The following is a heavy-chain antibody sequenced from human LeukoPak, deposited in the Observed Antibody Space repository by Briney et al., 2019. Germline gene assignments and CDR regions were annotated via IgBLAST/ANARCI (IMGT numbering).Heavy chain of an antibody. J-gene: IGHJ4*02. V-gene: IGHV3-23*01. Sequence: PGGSLRLSCAASGFTFSSYGMSWVRQAPGKGLEWVSAISGSGGSTYYADSVKGRFTISRDNSKNTLYLRMNSLRAEDTAVYYCAESIAALPVGVDYWGQGTLVTVSS. CDR1: GFTFSSYG. CDR3: AESIAALPVGVDY. D-gene: IGHD6-6*01. CDR2: ISGSGGST.